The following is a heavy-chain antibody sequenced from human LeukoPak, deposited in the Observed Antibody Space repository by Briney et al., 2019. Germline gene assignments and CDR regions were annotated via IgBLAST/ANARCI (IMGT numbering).Heavy chain of an antibody. Sequence: AASVKVSCKASGYTFSSYGISWVRQAPGQGLEWMGWISAYNGNTNYAQKLQGRVTMTTDTSTSTAYMELRSLRSDDTAVYYCARVRIGQQPYDYWGQGTLVTVSS. J-gene: IGHJ4*02. CDR1: GYTFSSYG. CDR2: ISAYNGNT. D-gene: IGHD6-13*01. V-gene: IGHV1-18*01. CDR3: ARVRIGQQPYDY.